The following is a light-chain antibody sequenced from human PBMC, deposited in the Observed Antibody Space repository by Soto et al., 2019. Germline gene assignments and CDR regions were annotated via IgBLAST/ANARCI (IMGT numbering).Light chain of an antibody. J-gene: IGKJ1*01. V-gene: IGKV3-20*01. CDR2: GAS. CDR1: QSVSSSY. CDR3: QQYGSSPWT. Sequence: IVVTQSPGTLSLSPGERATLSCRASQSVSSSYLAWYQQKPGQAPRLLIYGASSRATGIPDRFSGSGSGTDFTLTISRLEPEDFAVYYCQQYGSSPWTFGQGTK.